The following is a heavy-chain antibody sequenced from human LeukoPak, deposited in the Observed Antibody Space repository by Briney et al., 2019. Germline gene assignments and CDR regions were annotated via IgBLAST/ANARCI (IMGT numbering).Heavy chain of an antibody. Sequence: ASVKASCKVSGYTLTELSMHWVRQAPGKGLEWMGGFDPEDGETIYAQKFQGRVTMTEDTSTDTAYMELSSLRSEDTAVYYCATDLETTIRLRSYWGQGTLVTVSS. D-gene: IGHD3-16*01. J-gene: IGHJ4*02. CDR1: GYTLTELS. CDR3: ATDLETTIRLRSY. V-gene: IGHV1-24*01. CDR2: FDPEDGET.